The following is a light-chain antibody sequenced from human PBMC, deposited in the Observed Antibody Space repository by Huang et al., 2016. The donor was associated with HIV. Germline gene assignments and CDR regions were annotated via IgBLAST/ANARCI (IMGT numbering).Light chain of an antibody. Sequence: EIVLTQSPATLSLSPGERATLSCRASQSVSSSLAWYQQKPGQAPRLLIYDASNRATVIPARFSGSGSGTDFTLTISSLEPEDFAVYYCQQRSNWPLTFGGGTKVDIK. CDR3: QQRSNWPLT. CDR2: DAS. J-gene: IGKJ4*01. CDR1: QSVSSS. V-gene: IGKV3-11*01.